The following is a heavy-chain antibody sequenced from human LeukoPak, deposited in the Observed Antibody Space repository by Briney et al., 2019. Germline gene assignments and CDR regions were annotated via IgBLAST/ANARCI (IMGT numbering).Heavy chain of an antibody. CDR2: ISSSSSYI. V-gene: IGHV3-21*01. J-gene: IGHJ4*02. D-gene: IGHD3-10*01. Sequence: PGGSLRLSCAASGFTFSSYSMSWVRQAPGKGLEWVSSISSSSSYIYYADSVKGRFTISRDNAKNSLYLQMNSLRAEDTAVYYCASYYYGSGSPNFDYWGQGTLVTVSS. CDR1: GFTFSSYS. CDR3: ASYYYGSGSPNFDY.